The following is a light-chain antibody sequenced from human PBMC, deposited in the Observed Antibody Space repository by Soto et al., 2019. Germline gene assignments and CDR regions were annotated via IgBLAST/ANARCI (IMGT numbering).Light chain of an antibody. J-gene: IGKJ3*01. Sequence: EIVLTQSPATLSLSPGERATLSCRASQSVSSYLAWYQQKPGQAPRLLIYDASNRATGIPARFSGSGSGTDFTLTISSLEPEDFAVYYCQQRSNWHQRGTFGTGT. V-gene: IGKV3-11*01. CDR2: DAS. CDR3: QQRSNWHQRGT. CDR1: QSVSSY.